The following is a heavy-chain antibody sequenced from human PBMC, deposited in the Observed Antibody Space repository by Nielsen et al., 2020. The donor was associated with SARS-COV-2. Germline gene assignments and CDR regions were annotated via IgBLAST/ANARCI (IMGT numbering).Heavy chain of an antibody. V-gene: IGHV3-30-3*01. J-gene: IGHJ4*02. CDR3: ARGNGWGSYFDY. D-gene: IGHD7-27*01. Sequence: GESLKISCAASGFTFSSYAMHWVRQAPGKGLEWVAVISYDGSNDYYADSVRGRFTISRDNSKNTLFLQMNSLRAEDTAVYYCARGNGWGSYFDYWGQGTLVTVYS. CDR2: ISYDGSND. CDR1: GFTFSSYA.